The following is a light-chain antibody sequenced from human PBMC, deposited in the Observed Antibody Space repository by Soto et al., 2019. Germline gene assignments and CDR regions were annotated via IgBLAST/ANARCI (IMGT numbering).Light chain of an antibody. J-gene: IGLJ2*01. V-gene: IGLV1-40*01. CDR1: SSNIGAGYD. CDR3: QSYDSSLSRLV. Sequence: QSVLTQPPSVSGAPGQRVTISCTGSSSNIGAGYDVHWYQQLPGTAPKLLIYGNSNRPSGVPERFSGSKSGTSASLAITGLQAEDEADYYCQSYDSSLSRLVFGGGTKLTVL. CDR2: GNS.